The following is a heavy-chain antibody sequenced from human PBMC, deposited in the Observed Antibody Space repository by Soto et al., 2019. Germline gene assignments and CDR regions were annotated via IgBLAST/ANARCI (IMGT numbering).Heavy chain of an antibody. Sequence: SETLYLTCDVSGDTLSTGGYTWAWIRQPPGKALEWIGHTYHSGNPYYNPSLKSRVTISVDTSKNQFSLKLSSVTAADTAVYCCAIYDGRYWGQGTLVTVSS. CDR3: AIYDGRY. D-gene: IGHD3-16*01. CDR1: GDTLSTGGYT. CDR2: TYHSGNP. V-gene: IGHV4-30-2*02. J-gene: IGHJ4*02.